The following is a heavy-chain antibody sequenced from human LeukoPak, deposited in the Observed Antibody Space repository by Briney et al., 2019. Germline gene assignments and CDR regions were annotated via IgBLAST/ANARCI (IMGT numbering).Heavy chain of an antibody. CDR3: ARAVDVADY. CDR1: GFIFTDHW. CDR2: IKEDESAK. Sequence: TGGSLRLSCVASGFIFTDHWMSWVRQAPGKGLDWVANIKEDESAKFYADSVRGRFTISRDNAKNSVCLEMNNLRVEDTAVYYYARAVDVADYWGRGTLVTVSS. D-gene: IGHD3-16*01. V-gene: IGHV3-7*01. J-gene: IGHJ4*02.